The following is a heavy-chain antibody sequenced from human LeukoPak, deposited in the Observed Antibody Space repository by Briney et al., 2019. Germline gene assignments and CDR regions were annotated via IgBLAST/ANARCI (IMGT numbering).Heavy chain of an antibody. CDR3: AKDGYSSGWYDY. V-gene: IGHV3-23*01. CDR2: ISGSGGST. J-gene: IGHJ4*02. CDR1: GFTFSSYA. Sequence: GGSLRLSCAASGFTFSSYAMSWVRQAPGKGLEWVSAISGSGGSTYYADFVKGRFTISRDNSKNTLYLQMNSLRAEDTAVYYCAKDGYSSGWYDYWGQGTLVTVSS. D-gene: IGHD6-19*01.